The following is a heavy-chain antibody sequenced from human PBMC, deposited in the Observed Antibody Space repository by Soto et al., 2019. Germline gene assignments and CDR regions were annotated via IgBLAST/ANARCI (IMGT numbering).Heavy chain of an antibody. CDR2: ICHSGNT. CDR3: ARVWFGESSWFDP. J-gene: IGHJ5*02. D-gene: IGHD3-10*01. V-gene: IGHV4-30-2*01. Sequence: QLQLQESGSGLVKPSQTLSLTCTVSGGSITIGGYCWSWIRHPPGQGLEWIGYICHSGNTYYNPPPKSRVTTSLDRSKNQFSLNLSSVTAADTAVYYCARVWFGESSWFDPWGQGTLVTVSS. CDR1: GGSITIGGYC.